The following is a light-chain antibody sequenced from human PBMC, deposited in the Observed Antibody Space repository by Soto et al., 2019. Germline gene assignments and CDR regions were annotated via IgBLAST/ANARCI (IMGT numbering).Light chain of an antibody. CDR3: QQRSSWPLT. CDR2: DAS. J-gene: IGKJ5*01. Sequence: EIVLTQSPATLSLSPGEGATLSCRASQSVGSYLAWYQQRPGQAPRLVIYDASNRAAGIPARFTGSGSGTGFTLTISSLEPEDFAVYYCQQRSSWPLTFGQGTRLEMK. V-gene: IGKV3-11*01. CDR1: QSVGSY.